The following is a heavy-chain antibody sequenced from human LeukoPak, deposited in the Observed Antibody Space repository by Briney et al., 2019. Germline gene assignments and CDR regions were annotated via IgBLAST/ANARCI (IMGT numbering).Heavy chain of an antibody. CDR3: ARDPEDIVVVPV. J-gene: IGHJ4*02. CDR2: ISYDGSNK. D-gene: IGHD2-2*01. CDR1: GFTFDDYA. V-gene: IGHV3-30*03. Sequence: PGGSLRLSCAASGFTFDDYAMHWVRQAPGKGLEWVAVISYDGSNKYYADSVKGRFTISRDNSKNTLYLQMNSLRAEDTAVYYCARDPEDIVVVPVWGQGTLVTVSS.